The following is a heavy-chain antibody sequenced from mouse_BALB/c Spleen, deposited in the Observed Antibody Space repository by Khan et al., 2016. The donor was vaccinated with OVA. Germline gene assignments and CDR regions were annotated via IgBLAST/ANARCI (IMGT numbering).Heavy chain of an antibody. Sequence: EVELVESGGGLVKPGGSLKLSCAASGFTFSNYAMSWVRQTPEKRLEWVATISSGGSYTYYPDSVQGRFTISRDNAKNTLYLQMRSLRSEDTAIYYCARELVATVVATPFAYWGQGTLVTGSA. D-gene: IGHD1-1*01. CDR3: ARELVATVVATPFAY. CDR1: GFTFSNYA. J-gene: IGHJ3*01. CDR2: ISSGGSYT. V-gene: IGHV5-9-3*01.